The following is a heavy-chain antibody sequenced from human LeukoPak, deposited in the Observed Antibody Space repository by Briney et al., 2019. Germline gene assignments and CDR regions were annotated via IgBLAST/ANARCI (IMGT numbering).Heavy chain of an antibody. CDR2: ISGSGGGT. J-gene: IGHJ4*02. V-gene: IGHV3-23*01. CDR3: AKPFEYSSSSGFDY. D-gene: IGHD6-6*01. Sequence: GGSLRLSCAASGFTFSIYAMSWVRQAPGKGLECVSAISGSGGGTYCADSVKGRFTISRDNSKNTLYLKMNSLRAEDTAVYYCAKPFEYSSSSGFDYWGQGTLVTVSS. CDR1: GFTFSIYA.